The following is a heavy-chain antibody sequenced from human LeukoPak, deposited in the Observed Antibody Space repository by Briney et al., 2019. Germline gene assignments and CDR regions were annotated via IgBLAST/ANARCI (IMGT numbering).Heavy chain of an antibody. CDR1: GFTFSSFG. CDR3: ARDLDSSGYYHVVDS. D-gene: IGHD3-22*01. J-gene: IGHJ4*02. CDR2: ISFDGGHE. V-gene: IGHV3-30*03. Sequence: PGGSLRLSCAASGFTFSSFGMHWVRQPPGKGLEWVSLISFDGGHEFYADSVQGRFTISRDNSKNTLSLHMNSLRAEDTAVYYCARDLDSSGYYHVVDSWGQGALVTVSS.